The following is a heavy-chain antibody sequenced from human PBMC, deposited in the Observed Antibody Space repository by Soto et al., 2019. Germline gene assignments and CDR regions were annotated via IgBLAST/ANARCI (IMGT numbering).Heavy chain of an antibody. CDR3: ATSRGRDAFDI. Sequence: RGSLRLSCAASGFTFSSYWMSWVRQAPGKGLEWVANIKQDGSEKYYVDSVKGRCTISRDNAKNSLYPQMNSLRAEDTDVYYCATSRGRDAFDIWGQGTMVTVSS. V-gene: IGHV3-7*03. J-gene: IGHJ3*02. CDR1: GFTFSSYW. CDR2: IKQDGSEK. D-gene: IGHD5-12*01.